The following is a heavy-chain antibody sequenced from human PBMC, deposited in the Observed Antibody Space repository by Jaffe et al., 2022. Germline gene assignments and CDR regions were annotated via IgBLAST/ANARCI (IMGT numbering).Heavy chain of an antibody. CDR3: ARIPESFHDYGDYGAIRRSEYYFDY. D-gene: IGHD4-17*01. CDR1: GFSLSNARMG. V-gene: IGHV2-26*01. CDR2: IFSNDEK. J-gene: IGHJ4*02. Sequence: QVTLKESGPVLVKPTETLTLTCTVSGFSLSNARMGVSWIRQPPGKALEWLAHIFSNDEKSYSTSLKSRLTISKDTSKSQVVLTMTNMDPVDTATYYCARIPESFHDYGDYGAIRRSEYYFDYWGQGTLVTVSS.